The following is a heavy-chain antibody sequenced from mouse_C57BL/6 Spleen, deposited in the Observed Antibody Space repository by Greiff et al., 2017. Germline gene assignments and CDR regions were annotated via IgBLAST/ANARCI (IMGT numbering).Heavy chain of an antibody. D-gene: IGHD2-4*01. CDR3: ARHNYDYDDGYFDV. J-gene: IGHJ1*03. CDR1: GFTFSDYY. Sequence: EVKLQESGGGLVQPGGSLKLSCAASGFTFSDYYMYWVRQTPEKRLEWVAYISNGGGSTYYPDTVKGRFTISRDNAKNTLYLQMSRLKSEDTAMYYCARHNYDYDDGYFDVWGTGTTVTVSS. CDR2: ISNGGGST. V-gene: IGHV5-12*01.